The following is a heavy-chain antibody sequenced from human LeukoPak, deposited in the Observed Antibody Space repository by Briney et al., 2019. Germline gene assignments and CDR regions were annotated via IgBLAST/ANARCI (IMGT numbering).Heavy chain of an antibody. CDR3: ARWRTARTGFDY. Sequence: PPETLPLTCTVSGGSISSNSYYWGWIRQPPGKGLEWIGSIYYSGSPYYNPSLKSRVTISVDTSKNQFSLKVISVTAADTAVYYCARWRTARTGFDYWGQGTLVTVSS. CDR2: IYYSGSP. D-gene: IGHD3/OR15-3a*01. V-gene: IGHV4-39*01. J-gene: IGHJ4*02. CDR1: GGSISSNSYY.